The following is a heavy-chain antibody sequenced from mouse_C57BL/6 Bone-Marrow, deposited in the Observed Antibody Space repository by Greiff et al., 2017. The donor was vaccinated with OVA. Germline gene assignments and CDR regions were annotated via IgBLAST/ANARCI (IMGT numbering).Heavy chain of an antibody. J-gene: IGHJ2*01. CDR2: INPNNGGT. V-gene: IGHV1-26*01. Sequence: VQLQQSGPELVKPGASVKISCKASGYTFTDYYMNWVQQSHGKSLEWIGDINPNNGGTSYNQKFKGKATLTVDKSSSTAYMELRSLTSEDSAVYYCARWGVDYWGQGTTLTVSS. CDR3: ARWGVDY. CDR1: GYTFTDYY.